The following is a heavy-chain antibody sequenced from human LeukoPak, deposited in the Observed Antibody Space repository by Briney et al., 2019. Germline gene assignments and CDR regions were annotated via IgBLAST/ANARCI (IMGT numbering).Heavy chain of an antibody. CDR2: IRSKTSGGTT. CDR1: GFSFSNAW. V-gene: IGHV3-15*07. J-gene: IGHJ5*02. D-gene: IGHD3-10*01. CDR3: ADYYASGSYPP. Sequence: GGSLRLSCAASGFSFSNAWMNWVRRAPGKGLEWVGRIRSKTSGGTTDYATPVKGRFTISRDDSKNMLYLHMNSLQIEDTAVYYCADYYASGSYPPWGQGTLVTVSS.